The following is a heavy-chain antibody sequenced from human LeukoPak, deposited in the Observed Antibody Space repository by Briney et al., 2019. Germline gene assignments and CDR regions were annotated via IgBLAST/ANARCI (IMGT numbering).Heavy chain of an antibody. CDR2: INHRGSS. V-gene: IGHV4-34*01. CDR1: GESFSAYF. Sequence: SETLSLTCAVYGESFSAYFWNWIRQAPGKPLEYIGEINHRGSSHYNPSLKTRVTPSVDTSKNQFPLKLTSVTAADTAVYFCARGSSFDGYCSAGACDAGYYDSWGQGTPVTVSS. D-gene: IGHD2-15*01. CDR3: ARGSSFDGYCSAGACDAGYYDS. J-gene: IGHJ4*02.